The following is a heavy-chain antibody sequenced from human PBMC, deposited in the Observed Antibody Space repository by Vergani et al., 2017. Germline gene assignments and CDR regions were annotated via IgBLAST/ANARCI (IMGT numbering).Heavy chain of an antibody. D-gene: IGHD6-6*01. J-gene: IGHJ4*02. V-gene: IGHV3-66*01. CDR2: IFSGGST. CDR3: AIARGYSSSYFDY. CDR1: GFTFSSYS. Sequence: EVQLVESGGGLVQPGGSLRLSCAASGFTFSSYSMSWVRQAPGKGLEWVSVIFSGGSTYYADSVKGRFTISRDNSKNTLYLQMNSLRAEDTAVYYCAIARGYSSSYFDYWGQGTLVTVSA.